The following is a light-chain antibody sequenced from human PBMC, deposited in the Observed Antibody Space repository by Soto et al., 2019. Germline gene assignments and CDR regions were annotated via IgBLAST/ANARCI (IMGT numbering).Light chain of an antibody. Sequence: DIQITKSPSSLSASVGDRVTITCQASQDISNYLNWYLQKPGKAPKLVIYDASNLETGVPSRFSGNGSGTDFTFTVTRLQPEDVATYYCQQCDNLTLTFGGGTKV. CDR1: QDISNY. CDR2: DAS. V-gene: IGKV1-33*01. CDR3: QQCDNLTLT. J-gene: IGKJ4*01.